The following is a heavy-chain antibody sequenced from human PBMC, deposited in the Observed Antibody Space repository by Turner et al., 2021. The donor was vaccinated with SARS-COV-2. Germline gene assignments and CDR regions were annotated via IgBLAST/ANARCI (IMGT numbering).Heavy chain of an antibody. Sequence: QVQLVQSGAEVKKPGASVKVSCKVSGYTLIELSMHWVRQAPGKGLEWVGGFDPEDVETSYAQKFQGRVTMTEDTSTDTAYMELSSLRSEDTAVYYCATVFAVAGLSYGMDVWGQGTTVTVSS. CDR1: GYTLIELS. V-gene: IGHV1-24*01. D-gene: IGHD6-19*01. CDR3: ATVFAVAGLSYGMDV. J-gene: IGHJ6*02. CDR2: FDPEDVET.